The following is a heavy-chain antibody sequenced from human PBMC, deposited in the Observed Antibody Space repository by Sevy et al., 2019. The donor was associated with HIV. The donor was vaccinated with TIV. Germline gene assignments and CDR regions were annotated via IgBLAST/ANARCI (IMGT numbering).Heavy chain of an antibody. J-gene: IGHJ4*02. Sequence: LSLTCAASGFTFSDYYMTWIRQAPGKGLEWVSYISSGSTYINYADSVKGRFTISRDNAMNSLYLQMNSLRAEDTAVYYCAKDSRVYSSSHFDYWGQGTLVTVSS. CDR1: GFTFSDYY. CDR3: AKDSRVYSSSHFDY. D-gene: IGHD6-13*01. CDR2: ISSGSTYI. V-gene: IGHV3-11*06.